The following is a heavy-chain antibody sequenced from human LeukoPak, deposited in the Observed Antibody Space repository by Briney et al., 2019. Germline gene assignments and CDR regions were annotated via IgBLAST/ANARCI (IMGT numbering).Heavy chain of an antibody. CDR2: ISSSSSYI. CDR1: GFTFSNYS. CDR3: AREGSSWYFDY. Sequence: SGGSLRLSCAASGFTFSNYSMNWVRQAPGKGLEWVSSISSSSSYIYYADSVKGRFTISRDNAKNSLYLQMNSLRAEDTAVYYCAREGSSWYFDYWGQGTLVTVSS. J-gene: IGHJ4*02. D-gene: IGHD6-13*01. V-gene: IGHV3-21*01.